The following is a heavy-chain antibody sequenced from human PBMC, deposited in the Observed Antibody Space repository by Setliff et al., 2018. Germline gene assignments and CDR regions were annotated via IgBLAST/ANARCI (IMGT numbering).Heavy chain of an antibody. CDR3: ARRAVTAEYFQH. CDR1: GYTFTNYW. D-gene: IGHD4-17*01. Sequence: PGESLKISCQGSGYTFTNYWIGWVRQMPGKGLEWMGILKPGDSGIRYSPSFQGQVTISADKSISTAYLQWSSLKASDTAMYYCARRAVTAEYFQHWGHGTLVTVSS. CDR2: LKPGDSGI. J-gene: IGHJ1*01. V-gene: IGHV5-51*01.